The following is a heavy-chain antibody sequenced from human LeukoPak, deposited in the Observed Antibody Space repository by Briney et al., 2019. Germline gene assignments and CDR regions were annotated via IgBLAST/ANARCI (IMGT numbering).Heavy chain of an antibody. CDR1: GYTFTSYG. V-gene: IGHV1-18*01. D-gene: IGHD3-10*01. CDR3: ARHGFGELFSPETYDMDV. CDR2: ISAYNGNT. Sequence: ASVKVSLKSSGYTFTSYGISWVRQAPGQGLEGMGWISAYNGNTNYAQKLQGRVTMTTDNSKSTAYMEMRSLRSDDTAVYYCARHGFGELFSPETYDMDVWGHGTTVTVSS. J-gene: IGHJ6*02.